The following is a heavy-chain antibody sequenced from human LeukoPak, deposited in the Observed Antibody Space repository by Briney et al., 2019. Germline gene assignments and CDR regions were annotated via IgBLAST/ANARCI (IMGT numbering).Heavy chain of an antibody. J-gene: IGHJ4*02. CDR3: AKEGGRYYDSSGNY. D-gene: IGHD3-22*01. CDR1: GFTFSSYA. CDR2: ISGSGGAT. Sequence: GGSLRLSCAASGFTFSSYAMSWVRQAPGKGLEWVSAISGSGGATYYADSVKGRFTISRDNSENTLYLQMNSLRAEDTAVFYCAKEGGRYYDSSGNYWGQGALVTVSS. V-gene: IGHV3-23*01.